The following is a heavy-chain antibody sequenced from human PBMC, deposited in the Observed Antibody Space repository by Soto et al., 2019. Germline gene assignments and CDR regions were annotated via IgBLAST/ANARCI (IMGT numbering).Heavy chain of an antibody. Sequence: SETLSLTCTVSGGSIRSGGYSWSWIRQHPGKGLEWIGYIYYSGSTYYNPSLKSRVTISVDTSKNQFSLKLSSVTAADTAVYYCATIGSGYDLDYWGQGTLVTVSS. J-gene: IGHJ4*02. CDR1: GGSIRSGGYS. D-gene: IGHD5-12*01. CDR3: ATIGSGYDLDY. V-gene: IGHV4-31*03. CDR2: IYYSGST.